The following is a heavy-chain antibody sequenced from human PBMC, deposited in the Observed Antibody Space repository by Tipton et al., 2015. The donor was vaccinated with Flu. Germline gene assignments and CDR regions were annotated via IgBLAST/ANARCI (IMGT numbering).Heavy chain of an antibody. V-gene: IGHV3-23*01. CDR3: AKWKYNWKYEGDYYYYGMDV. Sequence: AASGITFNNYAMSWVRQAPGKGLEWVSAITGGGDSTYNADSVKGRFTISRDNSKNTLYLQMKSLRVGDTAVYYCAKWKYNWKYEGDYYYYGMDVWGQGTTVTVSS. D-gene: IGHD1-7*01. CDR1: GITFNNYA. CDR2: ITGGGDST. J-gene: IGHJ6*02.